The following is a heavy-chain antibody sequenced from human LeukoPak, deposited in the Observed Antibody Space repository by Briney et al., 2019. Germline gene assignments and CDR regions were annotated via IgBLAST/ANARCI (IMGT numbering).Heavy chain of an antibody. CDR1: GFTFSKYW. CDR3: ARASDPWLQLT. D-gene: IGHD5-24*01. V-gene: IGHV3-7*05. J-gene: IGHJ5*02. CDR2: IKQDGSDY. Sequence: GGSPRLSCAASGFTFSKYWMIWVRQAPGKGLEWVANIKQDGSDYRYADSVRGRFTISRDNAQTSLYLQMSSLRAEDTAVYYCARASDPWLQLTWGQGTLVTVSS.